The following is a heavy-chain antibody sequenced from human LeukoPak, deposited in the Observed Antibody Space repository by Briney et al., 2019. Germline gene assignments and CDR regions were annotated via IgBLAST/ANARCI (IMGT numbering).Heavy chain of an antibody. CDR3: AKDIVVVPAAIPGDY. J-gene: IGHJ4*02. CDR2: IRYDGSNK. Sequence: GGSLRLSCAASGFTFSSYGMHWVRQAPGKGLEWVAFIRYDGSNKYYADSVKGRFTISRDNSKNTLYLQMNSLRAEDTAVYYCAKDIVVVPAAIPGDYWGQGTLVTVSS. D-gene: IGHD2-2*01. V-gene: IGHV3-30*02. CDR1: GFTFSSYG.